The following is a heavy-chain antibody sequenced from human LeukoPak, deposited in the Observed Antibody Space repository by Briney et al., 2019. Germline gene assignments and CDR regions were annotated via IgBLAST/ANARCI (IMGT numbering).Heavy chain of an antibody. CDR1: GGSISSSSYY. J-gene: IGHJ4*02. V-gene: IGHV4-39*07. CDR3: ARRGVNPDYGGNPYYFDY. D-gene: IGHD4-23*01. CDR2: IYYSGST. Sequence: SETLSLTCTVSGGSISSSSYYWGWIRQPPGKGLEWIGSIYYSGSTYYNPSLKSRVTLSVDTSTNWFSLRLTSVTAADTAVYYCARRGVNPDYGGNPYYFDYWGQGTLVTVSS.